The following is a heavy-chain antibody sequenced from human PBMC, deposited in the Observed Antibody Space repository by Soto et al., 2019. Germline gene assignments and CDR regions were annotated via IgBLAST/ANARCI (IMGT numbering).Heavy chain of an antibody. CDR3: ARGGASSRYFDY. Sequence: QVQLQESGPGLVKPSETLSLTCTVSGASISGDYWSWVRQPPGKGLEWIAWISYSGSTNYNPSFESRVTRSVDTSKKQFSLNLSSVTAADTAVYYCARGGASSRYFDYWGQGILVTVSS. CDR1: GASISGDY. J-gene: IGHJ4*02. V-gene: IGHV4-59*01. CDR2: ISYSGST.